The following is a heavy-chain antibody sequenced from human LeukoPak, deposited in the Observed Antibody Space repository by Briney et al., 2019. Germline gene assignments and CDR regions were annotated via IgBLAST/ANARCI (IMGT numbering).Heavy chain of an antibody. CDR2: INQDGSEK. V-gene: IGHV3-7*01. Sequence: GGSLRLSCAASGFTFSSHWMSWVRQAPGKGLEWVANINQDGSEKYYVDSVKGRFIISRDNAKSSLHLQMNSLRAEDTAVYYCARDHTAAGIIFDYWGQGALVTVSS. CDR1: GFTFSSHW. D-gene: IGHD5-18*01. J-gene: IGHJ4*02. CDR3: ARDHTAAGIIFDY.